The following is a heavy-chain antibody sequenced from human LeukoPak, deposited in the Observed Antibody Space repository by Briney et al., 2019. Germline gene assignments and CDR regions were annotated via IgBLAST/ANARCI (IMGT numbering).Heavy chain of an antibody. CDR3: ARDQTYSGSGIYTYFDY. CDR2: INPSGGST. J-gene: IGHJ4*02. V-gene: IGHV1-46*01. Sequence: ASVKVSCKASGYTFTSYYMHWVRQAPGQGLEWMGIINPSGGSTSYAQKFQGRVTMTRDTSTSTVYMELSSLRSEDTAVCYCARDQTYSGSGIYTYFDYWGQGILVTVSS. CDR1: GYTFTSYY. D-gene: IGHD3-10*01.